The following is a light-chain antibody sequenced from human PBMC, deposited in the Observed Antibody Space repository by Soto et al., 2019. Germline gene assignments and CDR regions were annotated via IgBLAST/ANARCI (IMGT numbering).Light chain of an antibody. V-gene: IGKV3-11*01. CDR3: QQRNNWPLT. J-gene: IGKJ4*01. CDR1: RIISTY. Sequence: ENVMAQSPATLSLSPGERATLSCRASRIISTYLGWYHQKPGQPPRLLIYEASNRATGIPARFSGSGSGTEFTLTISSLEPEDFAVYYCQQRNNWPLTFGGGTKVDIK. CDR2: EAS.